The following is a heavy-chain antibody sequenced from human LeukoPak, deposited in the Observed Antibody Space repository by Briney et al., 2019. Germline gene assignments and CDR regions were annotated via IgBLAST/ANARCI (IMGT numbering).Heavy chain of an antibody. CDR1: GGSFSGYY. D-gene: IGHD6-13*01. J-gene: IGHJ4*02. CDR2: INHSGST. Sequence: PSETLSLTCAVYGGSFSGYYWSWIRQPPGKGLEWLGEINHSGSTNYNPSLKSRVTISVDTSKNQFSLKLSSVTAADTAVYYCARVRVAAAGTYGRFDYWGQGTLVTVSS. V-gene: IGHV4-34*01. CDR3: ARVRVAAAGTYGRFDY.